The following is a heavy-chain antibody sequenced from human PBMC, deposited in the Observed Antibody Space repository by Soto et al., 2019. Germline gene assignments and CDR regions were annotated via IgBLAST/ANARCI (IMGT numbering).Heavy chain of an antibody. D-gene: IGHD3-22*01. CDR1: GGSFSGYY. V-gene: IGHV4-34*01. CDR2: INHSGST. J-gene: IGHJ4*02. Sequence: SETLSLTCAVYGGSFSGYYWSWIRQPPGKGLEWIGEINHSGSTNYNPSLKSRVTISVDTSKNQFSLKLSSVTAADTAVYYCARGGFYYDSSAPRDFDYWGQGALVTVSS. CDR3: ARGGFYYDSSAPRDFDY.